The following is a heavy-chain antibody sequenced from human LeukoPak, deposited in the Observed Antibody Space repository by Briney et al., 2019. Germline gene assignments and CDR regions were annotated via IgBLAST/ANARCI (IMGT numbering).Heavy chain of an antibody. CDR2: IIASGGST. V-gene: IGHV3-23*01. J-gene: IGHJ4*02. D-gene: IGHD3-22*01. CDR1: GFTFNSYA. Sequence: GGSLRLSCAASGFTFNSYAMSWVRQAPGKELEWVSAIIASGGSTYYADSVKGRFTISRDNSKNTLYLQMNSMRAEDTAVYYCAKAYDTSGYFPFDYWGQGTLVTVSS. CDR3: AKAYDTSGYFPFDY.